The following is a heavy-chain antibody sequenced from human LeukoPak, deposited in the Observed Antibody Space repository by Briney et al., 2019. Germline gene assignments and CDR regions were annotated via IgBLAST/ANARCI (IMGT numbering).Heavy chain of an antibody. CDR2: INAGNGNT. V-gene: IGHV1-3*01. CDR3: ARDQGTIFGVVISYYYYGMDV. Sequence: GASVTVSCKASGYTFTSYAMHWVRQAPGQRLEWMGWINAGNGNTKYSQKPQGRVTMTTDTSTSTAYMELRSLRSDDTAVYYCARDQGTIFGVVISYYYYGMDVWGQGTTVTVSS. J-gene: IGHJ6*02. D-gene: IGHD3-3*01. CDR1: GYTFTSYA.